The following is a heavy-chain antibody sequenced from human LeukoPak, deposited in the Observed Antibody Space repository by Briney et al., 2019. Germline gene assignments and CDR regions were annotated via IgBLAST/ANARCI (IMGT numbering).Heavy chain of an antibody. CDR1: GGSISSYY. V-gene: IGHV4-59*08. Sequence: PSETLSLTCTVSGGSISSYYWSWIRQPPGKGLEWIGYIYYSGSTNYNPSLKSRVTISVDTSKNQFSLKLSSVTAADTAVYYCARSHYYDSSVDAFDIWGQGTMVTVSS. J-gene: IGHJ3*02. CDR2: IYYSGST. D-gene: IGHD3-22*01. CDR3: ARSHYYDSSVDAFDI.